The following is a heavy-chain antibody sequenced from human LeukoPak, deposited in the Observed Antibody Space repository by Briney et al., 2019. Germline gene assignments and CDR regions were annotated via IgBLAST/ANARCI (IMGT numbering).Heavy chain of an antibody. V-gene: IGHV3-43D*03. CDR3: VKGPGDSSRYYSDY. D-gene: IGHD7-27*01. CDR1: GFTFDDYA. J-gene: IGHJ4*02. CDR2: ISWDGGST. Sequence: GGSLRLSCVASGFTFDDYAMHWVRQAPGKGLEWVSLISWDGGSTYYADSVKGRFTISRDNSKNSVYLQMNSLRAEDTALYYCVKGPGDSSRYYSDYWGQGTLVTVSS.